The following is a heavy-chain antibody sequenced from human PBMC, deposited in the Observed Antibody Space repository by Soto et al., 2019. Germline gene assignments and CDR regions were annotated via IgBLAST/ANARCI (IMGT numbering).Heavy chain of an antibody. Sequence: ASVKVSCKASGYTFTGYYMHWVRQAPGQGLEWMGWINPNSGGTNYAQKFQGWVTMTRDTSISTAYMELSRLRSDDTAVYYCARAADYYDILTGYYLPMVYFFDYWGQGTLVTVSS. CDR1: GYTFTGYY. D-gene: IGHD3-9*01. CDR3: ARAADYYDILTGYYLPMVYFFDY. CDR2: INPNSGGT. V-gene: IGHV1-2*04. J-gene: IGHJ4*02.